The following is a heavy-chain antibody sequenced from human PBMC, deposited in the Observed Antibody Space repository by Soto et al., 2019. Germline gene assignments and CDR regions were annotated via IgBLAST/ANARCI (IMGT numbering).Heavy chain of an antibody. CDR3: ARGLYYYDSRGYWGY. J-gene: IGHJ4*02. Sequence: GGSLRLSCAASGFTFSSYGMHWVRQAPGKGLEWVAVISYDGSNKYYADSVKGRFTISRDNAKNSLYLQMNSLRDEDTAVYYCARGLYYYDSRGYWGYWGQGTLVTVSS. V-gene: IGHV3-30*03. CDR1: GFTFSSYG. CDR2: ISYDGSNK. D-gene: IGHD3-22*01.